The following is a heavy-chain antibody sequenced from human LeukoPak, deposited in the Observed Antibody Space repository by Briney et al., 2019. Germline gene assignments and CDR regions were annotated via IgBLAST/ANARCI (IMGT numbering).Heavy chain of an antibody. CDR1: GYTFTSYD. D-gene: IGHD4-23*01. V-gene: IGHV1-18*01. Sequence: ASVKVSCKASGYTFTSYDINWVRQAPGQGLEWMGCISAYNGNTNYAQKLQGRVTMTTDTSTSTAYMELRSLRSDDTAVYYCARSGNSHYYYYMDVWGKGTTVTVSS. J-gene: IGHJ6*03. CDR2: ISAYNGNT. CDR3: ARSGNSHYYYYMDV.